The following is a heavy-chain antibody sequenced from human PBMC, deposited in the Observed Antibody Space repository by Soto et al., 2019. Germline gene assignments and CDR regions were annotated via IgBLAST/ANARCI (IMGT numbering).Heavy chain of an antibody. J-gene: IGHJ4*02. CDR3: ASQKYSYRYPY. CDR2: IYYSGST. Sequence: SESLSLTCTVSGGSISSYYWRWIRQPPGKGLEWIGYIYYSGSTNYNPSLKSRVTISVYTSKTQFSRKLSSVTAADTAVYYCASQKYSYRYPYGSQGTLVTVSS. CDR1: GGSISSYY. D-gene: IGHD5-18*01. V-gene: IGHV4-59*01.